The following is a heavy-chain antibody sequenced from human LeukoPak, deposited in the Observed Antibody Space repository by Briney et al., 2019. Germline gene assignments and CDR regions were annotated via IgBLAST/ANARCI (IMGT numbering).Heavy chain of an antibody. CDR1: GFTFRNAW. V-gene: IGHV3-15*01. D-gene: IGHD4-17*01. CDR3: ADLGDYAVG. Sequence: GGSLRLSCAASGFTFRNAWMSWVRQAPGKGLEWVGRIKSRTDGGTTEYAAPVKGRISISRDDSTNTLYLQINSLKTEDTAVYYCADLGDYAVGWGQGTLVTVSS. J-gene: IGHJ4*02. CDR2: IKSRTDGGTT.